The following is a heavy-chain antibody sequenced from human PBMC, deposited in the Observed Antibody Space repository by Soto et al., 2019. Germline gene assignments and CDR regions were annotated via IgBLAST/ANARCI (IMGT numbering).Heavy chain of an antibody. Sequence: GGSLRLSCAASGFIFSNYGMHWVRQAPGKGLEWVALIYYDGSYENYADSVKGRFTISRDNSKNTLYLQMNSLRAEDTAVYYCARARSGPAAAVVDYWGQGTLVTVSS. CDR3: ARARSGPAAAVVDY. CDR2: IYYDGSYE. D-gene: IGHD6-13*01. CDR1: GFIFSNYG. V-gene: IGHV3-30*02. J-gene: IGHJ4*02.